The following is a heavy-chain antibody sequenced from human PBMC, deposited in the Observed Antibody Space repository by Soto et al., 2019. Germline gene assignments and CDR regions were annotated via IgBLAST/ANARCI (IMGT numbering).Heavy chain of an antibody. D-gene: IGHD3-16*01. CDR2: ISGSGNRT. CDR1: GYTFRRNA. CDR3: AKECPIRGGNAY. Sequence: EVQLLEYGGGLVQPGGSLRLSCAAYGYTFRRNAMNWVRQAPGKGLERVSSISGSGNRTFYADSVKGRFTISRDNSNSTLYLQISSLSVEDSDVYYCAKECPIRGGNAYWGHGTLVTVSS. J-gene: IGHJ4*01. V-gene: IGHV3-23*01.